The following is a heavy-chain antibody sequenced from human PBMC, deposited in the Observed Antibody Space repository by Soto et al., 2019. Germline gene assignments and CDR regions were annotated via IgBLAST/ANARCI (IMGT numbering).Heavy chain of an antibody. CDR2: IYHSVTT. J-gene: IGHJ5*02. CDR3: ARAGHCSGGTCYPSWFDP. CDR1: GGSISSDTYY. D-gene: IGHD2-15*01. Sequence: QVQLQESGPGLVKPSQTLSLICTVSGGSISSDTYYWTWIRQHPGKGLEWIGYIYHSVTTYYNPSLKSRVTISVDPSKSQFFLKLSSVPAADTAVYYCARAGHCSGGTCYPSWFDPWGQGTLVTVSS. V-gene: IGHV4-31*03.